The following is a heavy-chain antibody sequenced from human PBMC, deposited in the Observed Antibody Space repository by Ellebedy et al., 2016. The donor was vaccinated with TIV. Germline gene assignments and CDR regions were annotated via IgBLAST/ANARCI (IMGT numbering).Heavy chain of an antibody. CDR1: GFTFDDYT. J-gene: IGHJ4*02. CDR2: IKSKTDGGTT. V-gene: IGHV3-15*07. CDR3: TRLRSSSWFDY. Sequence: GGSLRLXCAASGFTFDDYTMHWVRQAPGKGLEWVGRIKSKTDGGTTDYAAPVKGRFTISRDDSKNTLFLQMNSLKTEDTAVYYCTRLRSSSWFDYWGQGTLVTVSS. D-gene: IGHD6-13*01.